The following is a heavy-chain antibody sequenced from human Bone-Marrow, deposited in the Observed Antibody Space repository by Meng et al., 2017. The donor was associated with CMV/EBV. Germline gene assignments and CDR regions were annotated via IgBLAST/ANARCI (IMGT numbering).Heavy chain of an antibody. Sequence: KVSCKGSGYSFTSYWIGWVRQMPGKGLEWMGIIYPGDSDTRYSPSFQGQDTISADKSISTAYLQWSSLKASDTAMYYRARQRRDYGDYNAFDIWGQGTMVTVSS. D-gene: IGHD4-17*01. CDR3: ARQRRDYGDYNAFDI. CDR2: IYPGDSDT. V-gene: IGHV5-51*01. J-gene: IGHJ3*02. CDR1: GYSFTSYW.